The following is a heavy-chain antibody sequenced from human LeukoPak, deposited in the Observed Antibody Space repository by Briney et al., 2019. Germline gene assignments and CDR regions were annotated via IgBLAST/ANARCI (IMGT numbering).Heavy chain of an antibody. Sequence: SETLSLTCTVSGASISSDCWIWIRKTPGKGPEWIGYHCGNTDYNPSLKSRVSISVDTSKNQFSLKLNSISTADTAVYYCARGQGWLPDHWGQGSLVTVSS. CDR3: ARGQGWLPDH. J-gene: IGHJ4*02. D-gene: IGHD6-19*01. V-gene: IGHV4-59*01. CDR1: GASISSDC. CDR2: YHCGNT.